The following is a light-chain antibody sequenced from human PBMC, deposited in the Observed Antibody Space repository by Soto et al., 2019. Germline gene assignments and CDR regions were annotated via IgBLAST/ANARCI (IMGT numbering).Light chain of an antibody. J-gene: IGLJ1*01. V-gene: IGLV1-47*01. CDR1: SSNIGSNY. CDR2: RNN. Sequence: QSVLTQPPSASGTPGQRVTISCSGSSSNIGSNYVYWYQQLPGTAPKLLIYRNNQRPSGVPDRFSGSKSGTSASLAISGLRXEDEADYYCAAWDDSLSGLYVFGTGTKVTVL. CDR3: AAWDDSLSGLYV.